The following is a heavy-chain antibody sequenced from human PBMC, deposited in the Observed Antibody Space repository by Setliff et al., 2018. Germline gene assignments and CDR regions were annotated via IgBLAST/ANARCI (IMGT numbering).Heavy chain of an antibody. CDR2: ALQGGST. J-gene: IGHJ4*02. CDR1: GGSINSYY. D-gene: IGHD2-8*02. V-gene: IGHV4-59*12. Sequence: SETLSLTCIVSGGSINSYYWNWIRQPPGRALEWIGEALQGGSTNYNPSLRGRVIISLDTSKRQFALRINSVTAADTAVYYCARGPPLVSTGTDWGQGTLVTVSS. CDR3: ARGPPLVSTGTD.